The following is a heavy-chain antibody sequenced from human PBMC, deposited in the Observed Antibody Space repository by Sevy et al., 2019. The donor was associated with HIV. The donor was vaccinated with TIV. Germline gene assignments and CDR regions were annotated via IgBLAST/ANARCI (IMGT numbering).Heavy chain of an antibody. CDR2: ISYDGSNK. J-gene: IGHJ6*02. Sequence: GGSLRLSCAASGFTFSSYGMHWVRQAPGKWLEWVAVISYDGSNKYYADSVKGRFTISRDNSKNTLYLQMNSLRAEDTAVYYCAKDLISTMVQGVIYRAFYYYYYYGMDVWGQGTTVTVSS. CDR1: GFTFSSYG. CDR3: AKDLISTMVQGVIYRAFYYYYYYGMDV. D-gene: IGHD3-10*01. V-gene: IGHV3-30*18.